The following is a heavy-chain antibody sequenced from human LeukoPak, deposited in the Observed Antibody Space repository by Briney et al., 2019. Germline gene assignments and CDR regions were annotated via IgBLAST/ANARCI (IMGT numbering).Heavy chain of an antibody. CDR2: ISSGGSTI. V-gene: IGHV3-11*01. D-gene: IGHD3-22*01. CDR1: GFTFSDYY. Sequence: PGGSLRLSCAASGFTFSDYYMSWVRQAPGKGLEWVSYISSGGSTIYYADSLKGRFAISRDNAKNSLYLQMNSLRAEDTAVYHCARDSASSGYFRAFDIWGQGTMVTVSS. J-gene: IGHJ3*02. CDR3: ARDSASSGYFRAFDI.